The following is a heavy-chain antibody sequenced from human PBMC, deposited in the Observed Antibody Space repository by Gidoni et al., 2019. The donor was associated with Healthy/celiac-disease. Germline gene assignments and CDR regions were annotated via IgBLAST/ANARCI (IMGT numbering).Heavy chain of an antibody. Sequence: QVQLVESGGGVVQPGRYLRLPCAASGFTFSSYGMHGYRQAPGQGLEWVAVISYDGSNKYYADSVKGRFTISRDNSKNTLYLQMNSLRAEDTAVYYCAKTLEDSSGGYGYWGQGTLVTVSS. CDR2: ISYDGSNK. CDR1: GFTFSSYG. J-gene: IGHJ4*02. D-gene: IGHD6-19*01. V-gene: IGHV3-30*18. CDR3: AKTLEDSSGGYGY.